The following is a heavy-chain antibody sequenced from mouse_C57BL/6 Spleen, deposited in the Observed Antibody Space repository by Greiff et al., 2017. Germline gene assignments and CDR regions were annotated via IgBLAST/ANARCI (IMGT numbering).Heavy chain of an antibody. Sequence: EVKLVESGGGLVQPGGSLSLSCAASGFTFTDYYMSWVRQPPGKALEWLGFIRNKANGYTTEYSASVKGRFTISRDNSQSILYLQMNALRAEDSATYYCARSSLMTTVVAPPWFAYWGQGTLVTVSA. J-gene: IGHJ3*01. D-gene: IGHD1-1*01. CDR1: GFTFTDYY. CDR2: IRNKANGYTT. V-gene: IGHV7-3*01. CDR3: ARSSLMTTVVAPPWFAY.